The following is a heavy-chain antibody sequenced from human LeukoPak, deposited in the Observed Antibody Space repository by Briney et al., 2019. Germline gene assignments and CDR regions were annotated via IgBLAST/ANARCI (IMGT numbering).Heavy chain of an antibody. CDR3: ARAQGYCSSTSCYPDTNFDY. CDR1: GYTFTGYY. CDR2: INPNSGGT. Sequence: ASVKVSCKASGYTFTGYYMHWVRQAPGQGLEWMGWINPNSGGTNYAQKFQGRVTMTRDTSISTAYMELSRLRSDDTAVYYCARAQGYCSSTSCYPDTNFDYWGQGTLVTVSS. V-gene: IGHV1-2*02. J-gene: IGHJ4*02. D-gene: IGHD2-2*01.